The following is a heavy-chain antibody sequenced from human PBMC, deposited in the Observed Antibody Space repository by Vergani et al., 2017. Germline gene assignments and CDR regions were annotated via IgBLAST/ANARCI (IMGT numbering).Heavy chain of an antibody. J-gene: IGHJ3*02. V-gene: IGHV3-23*01. Sequence: EVQLLESGGDLLQPGGSLTLSCAASVFTFIMHAMRWAPQAPGKGLEWGSSLIASDRRTHSAESVKGRFTISRDNSKNPLFLQMNSLRPEDTAVYYCAKVGRTEVAGKFGAFDIWGQGTMVTVSS. CDR1: VFTFIMHA. CDR3: AKVGRTEVAGKFGAFDI. D-gene: IGHD6-19*01. CDR2: LIASDRRT.